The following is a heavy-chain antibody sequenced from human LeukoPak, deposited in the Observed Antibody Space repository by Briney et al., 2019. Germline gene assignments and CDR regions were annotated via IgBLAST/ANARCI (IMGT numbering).Heavy chain of an antibody. Sequence: SQTLPLTCAISGDSVSSNSAAWNWIRQSPSRGLEWLGRTYHRSKWYNEYAVSVRGRITINPDTSKNQFSLHLNSVTPEDTAVYYCARTKGYFDLWGRGTLVTVSS. CDR2: TYHRSKWYN. J-gene: IGHJ2*01. V-gene: IGHV6-1*01. CDR1: GDSVSSNSAA. CDR3: ARTKGYFDL. D-gene: IGHD2-8*01.